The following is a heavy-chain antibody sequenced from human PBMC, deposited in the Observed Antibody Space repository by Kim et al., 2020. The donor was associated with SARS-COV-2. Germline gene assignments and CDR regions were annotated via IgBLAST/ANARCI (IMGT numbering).Heavy chain of an antibody. D-gene: IGHD3-9*01. CDR1: GGSISSNTYF. CDR2: IYYSGST. Sequence: SETLSLTCTVSGGSISSNTYFWVWIRQPPGKGLEWIGSIYYSGSTYYNPSLKSRVTISLDTSKNQFSLKLSSVTAADTAVYYCARCGNYDILTGYQYYFDYWGQGTLVTVSS. CDR3: ARCGNYDILTGYQYYFDY. J-gene: IGHJ4*02. V-gene: IGHV4-39*07.